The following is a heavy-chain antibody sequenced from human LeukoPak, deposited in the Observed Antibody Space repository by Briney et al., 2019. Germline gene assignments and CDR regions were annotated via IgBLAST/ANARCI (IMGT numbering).Heavy chain of an antibody. V-gene: IGHV3-9*01. J-gene: IGHJ4*02. CDR3: AKDQGLRYFDWLHDY. CDR1: GFTFDDYA. Sequence: GGSLRLSCAASGFTFDDYAMHWVRQAPGKGLEWVSGISWNSGSIGYADSVKGRFTISRDNSKNTLYLQMNSLRAEDTAVYYCAKDQGLRYFDWLHDYWGQGTLVTVSS. CDR2: ISWNSGSI. D-gene: IGHD3-9*01.